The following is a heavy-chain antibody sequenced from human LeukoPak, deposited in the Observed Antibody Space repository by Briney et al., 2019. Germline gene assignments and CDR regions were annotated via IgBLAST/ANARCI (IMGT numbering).Heavy chain of an antibody. CDR1: DGSISSGGYY. J-gene: IGHJ4*02. Sequence: SETLSLTCTVSDGSISSGGYYWSWIRQHPGKGLEWIGYIYYSGSTYYNPSLKSRVTISVDTSKNQFSLKLSSVTAADTAVYYCARVGGRSNHFDYWGQGTLVTVSS. CDR2: IYYSGST. CDR3: ARVGGRSNHFDY. D-gene: IGHD3-10*01. V-gene: IGHV4-31*03.